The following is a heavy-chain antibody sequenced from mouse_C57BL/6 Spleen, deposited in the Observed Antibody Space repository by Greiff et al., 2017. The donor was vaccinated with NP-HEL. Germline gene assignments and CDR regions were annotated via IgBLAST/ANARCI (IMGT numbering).Heavy chain of an antibody. CDR3: AIGGVYDGYPAWFAY. J-gene: IGHJ3*01. V-gene: IGHV1-55*01. Sequence: VQLQQSGAELVKPGASVKMSCKASGYTFTSYWITWVKQRPGQGLEWIGDIYPGSGSTNYNEKFKSKATLTVDTSSSTAYMQLSSLTSEDYAVYYCAIGGVYDGYPAWFAYWGQGTLVTVSA. CDR1: GYTFTSYW. D-gene: IGHD2-3*01. CDR2: IYPGSGST.